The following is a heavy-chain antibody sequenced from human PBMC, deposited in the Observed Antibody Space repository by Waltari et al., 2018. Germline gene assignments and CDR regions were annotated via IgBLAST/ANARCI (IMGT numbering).Heavy chain of an antibody. D-gene: IGHD3-3*01. J-gene: IGHJ4*02. CDR2: ISGRASST. CDR3: TRNSRSLQLLEWFLPLDF. CDR1: GFSFRNFA. V-gene: IGHV3-23*01. Sequence: EVQLLESGGQLVQPGGSLRLSCAASGFSFRNFAMSWVRQAPGKGLEWLSAISGRASSTRYAYSVLGRFTISRDNSKNTLYLQMNSLRAEDTALYYCTRNSRSLQLLEWFLPLDFWGQGTLVAVSS.